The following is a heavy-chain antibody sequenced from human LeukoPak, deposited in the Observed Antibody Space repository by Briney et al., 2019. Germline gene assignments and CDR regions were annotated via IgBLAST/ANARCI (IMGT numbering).Heavy chain of an antibody. CDR2: IWYDGSNK. CDR3: AKDKATADAFDI. CDR1: GFTFSSYG. V-gene: IGHV3-30*02. J-gene: IGHJ3*02. D-gene: IGHD5-24*01. Sequence: GGSLRLSCAASGFTFSSYGMHWVRQAPGKGLEWVAVIWYDGSNKYYADSVKGRFTISRDNSKNTLYLQMNSLRAEDTALYYCAKDKATADAFDIWGQGTMVTVSS.